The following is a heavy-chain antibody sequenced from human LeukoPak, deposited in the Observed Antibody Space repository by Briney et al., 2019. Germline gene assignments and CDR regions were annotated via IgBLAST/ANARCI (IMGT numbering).Heavy chain of an antibody. Sequence: SETLSLTCAVSGYSISSGYHWGWIRQPPGKGLEWIGSVFHSGSTYYNPSLESRVTVSVDTSQNQFYLKVSSVTAADTAVYYRARDAYDHSDYWGQGTLVTVSS. D-gene: IGHD3-16*01. CDR2: VFHSGST. CDR3: ARDAYDHSDY. CDR1: GYSISSGYH. V-gene: IGHV4-38-2*02. J-gene: IGHJ4*02.